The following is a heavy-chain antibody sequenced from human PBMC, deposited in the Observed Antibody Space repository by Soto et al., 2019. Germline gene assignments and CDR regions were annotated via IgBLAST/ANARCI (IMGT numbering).Heavy chain of an antibody. Sequence: VKVSCKASGYTFTTYDISWVRQAPGQGLEWMGRVSTYNGNTNYPQSLQGRLTMTTDTSTSTAYMELRSLKSDDTAVYYCARDPYHVLMVNAPNLYGMDVWGQGTTVTVS. CDR3: ARDPYHVLMVNAPNLYGMDV. J-gene: IGHJ6*02. CDR2: VSTYNGNT. CDR1: GYTFTTYD. V-gene: IGHV1-18*01. D-gene: IGHD2-8*01.